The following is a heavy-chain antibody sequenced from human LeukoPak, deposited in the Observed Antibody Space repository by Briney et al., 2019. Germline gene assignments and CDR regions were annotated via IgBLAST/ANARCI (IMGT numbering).Heavy chain of an antibody. V-gene: IGHV1-2*02. D-gene: IGHD1-14*01. CDR2: INPDSGAT. J-gene: IGHJ4*02. Sequence: VASVDVLCRACVYTFSGYYMQWVRQASGQGLEWMGWINPDSGATNYAQRFQGRVTMTWDTSISTAYMELSRLRSDDTALYYCARSEMADYWGQGTLVTVSS. CDR3: ARSEMADY. CDR1: VYTFSGYY.